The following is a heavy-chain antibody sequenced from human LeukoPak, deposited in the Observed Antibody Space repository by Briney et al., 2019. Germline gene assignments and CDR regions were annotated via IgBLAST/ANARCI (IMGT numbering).Heavy chain of an antibody. D-gene: IGHD3-10*01. CDR1: GGSFSGYY. Sequence: SENLSLTCAVYGGSFSGYYWSWIRQPPGKGLGWVGEINHSGGTNYNPSPKSLVTISVGTSKNPSSLKRRPVTAPDTPVYFCARGGRGYYYGSGSKIHNWFDPWGQGTLVTVSS. J-gene: IGHJ5*02. CDR3: ARGGRGYYYGSGSKIHNWFDP. CDR2: INHSGGT. V-gene: IGHV4-34*01.